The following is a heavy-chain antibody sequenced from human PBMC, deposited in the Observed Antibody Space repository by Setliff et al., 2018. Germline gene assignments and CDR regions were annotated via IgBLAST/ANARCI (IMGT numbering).Heavy chain of an antibody. CDR3: ARASRFGTIGYKGYYYMDV. J-gene: IGHJ6*03. CDR2: INTNTGNP. D-gene: IGHD5-18*01. V-gene: IGHV7-4-1*02. CDR1: GYTFTTYA. Sequence: VASVKVSCKTSGYTFTTYAISWMRQAPGQGLAWMGWINTNTGNPSYAQDFTGRFVFSLDTSVSTAYLQISSLKAEDTAVYYCARASRFGTIGYKGYYYMDVWGKGTTVTVSS.